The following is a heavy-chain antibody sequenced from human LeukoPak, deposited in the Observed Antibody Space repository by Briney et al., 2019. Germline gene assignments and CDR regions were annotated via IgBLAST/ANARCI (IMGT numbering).Heavy chain of an antibody. CDR3: ATRGRKHSVDY. Sequence: ASVKVSCKASGGTFSSYAISWVRQAPGQGLEWMGGIIPIFGTANYAQKFQGRVTITADESTSTAYMELSSLRSEDTAVYYCATRGRKHSVDYWGQGTLVTVSS. CDR2: IIPIFGTA. D-gene: IGHD3-3*02. J-gene: IGHJ4*02. CDR1: GGTFSSYA. V-gene: IGHV1-69*13.